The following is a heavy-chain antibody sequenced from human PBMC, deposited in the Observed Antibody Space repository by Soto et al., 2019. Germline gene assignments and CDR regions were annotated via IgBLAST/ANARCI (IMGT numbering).Heavy chain of an antibody. J-gene: IGHJ5*02. V-gene: IGHV3-11*01. CDR1: GFTFSDFF. CDR3: ARMRFLEWLGYWWFDP. CDR2: ISGTSKTI. D-gene: IGHD3-3*01. Sequence: QMQVVESGGGLVTPGGSLSLSCAASGFTFSDFFMGWIRQAPGTGLEWVSYISGTSKTISYADSVKGRFTVSRDNAKNSLYLQMNSLRAEDTAVYYCARMRFLEWLGYWWFDPWGQGSLVTVSS.